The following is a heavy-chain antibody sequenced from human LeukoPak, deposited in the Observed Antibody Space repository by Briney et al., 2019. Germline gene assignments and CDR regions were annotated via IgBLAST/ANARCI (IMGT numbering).Heavy chain of an antibody. Sequence: GGSLRLSCAVSGITLRNYGMSWVRQAPGRGLEWVAGISGSGGGTNYADSVKGRFTISRDNPKNTLYLQMNSLRAEDTAVYFCAKRGVVIRVILVGFHKEAYYFDSWGQGALVTVSS. CDR2: ISGSGGGT. CDR1: GITLRNYG. V-gene: IGHV3-23*01. J-gene: IGHJ4*02. D-gene: IGHD3-22*01. CDR3: AKRGVVIRVILVGFHKEAYYFDS.